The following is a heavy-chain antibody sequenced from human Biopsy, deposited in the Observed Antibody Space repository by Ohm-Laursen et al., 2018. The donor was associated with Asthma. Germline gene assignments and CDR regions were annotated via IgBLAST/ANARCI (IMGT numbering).Heavy chain of an antibody. Sequence: SLRLSCAASGFSFSNFAIHWVRQAPGKGLEWVRVISKDASTQDYADSVKGRFTMARDNSKNTLDLQMNSLREEDTAVYYCVRDGTDDAFDIWGQGTVVSVSS. J-gene: IGHJ3*02. V-gene: IGHV3-30*01. D-gene: IGHD1-1*01. CDR3: VRDGTDDAFDI. CDR2: ISKDASTQ. CDR1: GFSFSNFA.